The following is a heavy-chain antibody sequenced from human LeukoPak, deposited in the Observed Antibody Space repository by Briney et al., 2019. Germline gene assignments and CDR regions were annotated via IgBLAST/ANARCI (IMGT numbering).Heavy chain of an antibody. J-gene: IGHJ4*02. CDR2: IGTAGDT. CDR1: GFTFSSYD. Sequence: PGGSLRLSCAASGFTFSSYDMHWVRQVTGKGLEWVSGIGTAGDTYYPGSVKGRFTISRENARNSLYLQMNRLRAGDTAVYYCARGLSTNHFDYWGQGTLVTVSS. D-gene: IGHD2-2*01. CDR3: ARGLSTNHFDY. V-gene: IGHV3-13*01.